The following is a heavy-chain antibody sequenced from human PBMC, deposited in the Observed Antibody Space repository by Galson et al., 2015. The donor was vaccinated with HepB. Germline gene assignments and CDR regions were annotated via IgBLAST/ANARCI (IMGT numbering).Heavy chain of an antibody. CDR1: GFTTFSSHT. CDR3: ARDSGGRSFDS. J-gene: IGHJ4*02. D-gene: IGHD3-10*01. CDR2: ISSSGTYI. V-gene: IGHV3-21*01. Sequence: SLRLSCAASGFTTFSSHTINWVRQAPGKGLEWVSSISSSGTYIDYADSVKGRFSISRDNAKNSLYLQMNSLRVEDTAVYYCARDSGGRSFDSWGQGTLVTVSS.